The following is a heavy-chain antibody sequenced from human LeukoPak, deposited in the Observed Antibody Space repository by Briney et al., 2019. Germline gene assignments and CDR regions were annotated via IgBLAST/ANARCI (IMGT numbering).Heavy chain of an antibody. Sequence: ASVKVSCKASGGTFSSYAIGWVRQAPGQGLEWMGGIIPIFGTANYAQKFQGRVTITADESTSTAYMELSSLRSEDTAVYYCARTAEPTAPYFDYWGQGTLVTVSS. V-gene: IGHV1-69*13. CDR1: GGTFSSYA. CDR2: IIPIFGTA. J-gene: IGHJ4*02. D-gene: IGHD5-18*01. CDR3: ARTAEPTAPYFDY.